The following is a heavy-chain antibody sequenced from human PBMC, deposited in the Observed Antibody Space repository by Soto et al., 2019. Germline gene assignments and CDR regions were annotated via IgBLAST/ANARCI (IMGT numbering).Heavy chain of an antibody. CDR3: ARDDGMGAFDI. Sequence: GASVTVSFTASGYTFTSYDINWVRQATGQGLEWMGWMNPNSGNTGYAQKFQGRVTMTRNTSISTAYMELSSLRSEDTAVYYCARDDGMGAFDIWGQGTMVTVSS. D-gene: IGHD1-1*01. CDR2: MNPNSGNT. V-gene: IGHV1-8*01. CDR1: GYTFTSYD. J-gene: IGHJ3*02.